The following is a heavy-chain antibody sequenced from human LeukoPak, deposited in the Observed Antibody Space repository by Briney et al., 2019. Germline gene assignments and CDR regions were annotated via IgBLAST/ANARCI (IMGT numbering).Heavy chain of an antibody. V-gene: IGHV1-2*02. CDR2: INPNSGGT. J-gene: IGHJ4*02. Sequence: ASVKVSCKASGYTFTGYYMHWVRQAPGQGLEWMGWINPNSGGTNYAQKFQGRVTMTRDTSISTAYMELSRLRSDDTAVYYCARDRTAMVSTDYWGQGTLVTVSS. CDR3: ARDRTAMVSTDY. CDR1: GYTFTGYY. D-gene: IGHD5-18*01.